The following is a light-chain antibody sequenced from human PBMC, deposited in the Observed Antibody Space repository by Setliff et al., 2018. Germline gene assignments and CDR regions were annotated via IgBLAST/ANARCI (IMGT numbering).Light chain of an antibody. CDR2: AAS. Sequence: DIQLTQSPSFLSASVGDRVTITCRASQDIRSFLGWYQQKPGKAPRLLIYAASTLQDGVPSRFSGSGSGTEFTLTVSSLQPEDFGTYYCQQFNSFPPYTFGQGTKVEIK. CDR1: QDIRSF. CDR3: QQFNSFPPYT. J-gene: IGKJ2*01. V-gene: IGKV1-9*01.